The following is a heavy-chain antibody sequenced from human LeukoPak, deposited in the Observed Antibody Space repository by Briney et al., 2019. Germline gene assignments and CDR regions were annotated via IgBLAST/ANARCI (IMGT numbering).Heavy chain of an antibody. J-gene: IGHJ5*02. V-gene: IGHV1-18*01. Sequence: ASVKVSCKASGYTLTSYGISWVRQAPGQGLEWMGWISAYNGNTNYAQKLQGRVTMTTDTSTSTAYMELRSLRSDDTAVYYCARGVITMVRGGFDPWGQGTLVTVSS. CDR3: ARGVITMVRGGFDP. CDR1: GYTLTSYG. CDR2: ISAYNGNT. D-gene: IGHD3-10*01.